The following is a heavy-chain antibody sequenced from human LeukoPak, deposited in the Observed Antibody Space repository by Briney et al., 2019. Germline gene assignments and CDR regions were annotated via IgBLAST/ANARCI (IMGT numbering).Heavy chain of an antibody. Sequence: GGSLRLSCAASEFSVGSNYMTWVRQAPGKGLEWVSLIYSGGSTYYADSVKGRFTISRDNSKNTLYLQMNSLRAEDTAVYYCARDPPSRGTRYFDYWGQGILVTVSS. J-gene: IGHJ4*02. D-gene: IGHD3-16*01. CDR2: IYSGGST. CDR3: ARDPPSRGTRYFDY. V-gene: IGHV3-66*01. CDR1: EFSVGSNY.